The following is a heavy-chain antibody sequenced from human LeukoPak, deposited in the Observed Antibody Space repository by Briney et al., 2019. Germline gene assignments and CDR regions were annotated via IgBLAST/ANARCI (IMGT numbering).Heavy chain of an antibody. CDR1: GYRLTNNW. CDR3: ARFALSSSLDY. V-gene: IGHV5-51*01. J-gene: IGHJ4*02. Sequence: GESLKISCKVSGYRLTNNWIGWVRQVPGKGLEWMGIIYPGYSDTRYNPSFQGQVTFSVDTSTSTVYLQWSSLKASDTAIYYCARFALSSSLDYWGQGTLVTVSP. D-gene: IGHD6-13*01. CDR2: IYPGYSDT.